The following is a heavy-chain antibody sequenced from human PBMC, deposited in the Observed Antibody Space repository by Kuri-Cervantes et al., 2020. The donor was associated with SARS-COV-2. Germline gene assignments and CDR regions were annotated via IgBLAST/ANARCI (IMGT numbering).Heavy chain of an antibody. CDR2: TSYDGSNK. Sequence: GGSLRLSCAASGFTFSSYAMHWVRQAPGKGLEWVAVTSYDGSNKYYADSVKGRFTISRDNSKNTLYLQMNSLRAEDTAVYYCARGMGAGATSWSFDYWGQGTLVTVSS. CDR3: ARGMGAGATSWSFDY. J-gene: IGHJ4*02. V-gene: IGHV3-30-3*01. CDR1: GFTFSSYA. D-gene: IGHD1-26*01.